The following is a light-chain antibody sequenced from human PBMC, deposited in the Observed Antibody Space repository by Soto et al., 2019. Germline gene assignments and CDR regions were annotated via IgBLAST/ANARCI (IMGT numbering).Light chain of an antibody. CDR1: QSISSY. CDR2: EAS. J-gene: IGKJ5*01. V-gene: IGKV1-39*01. Sequence: DIQMTQSPSSLSASVGDRVTITCRARQSISSYLNWYQQKPGKAPKLLIYEASSLQSGVPSRFSGSGSGTDFTLTINSLQPEDFATYYCQQSYSTPPITFGQGTRLEIK. CDR3: QQSYSTPPIT.